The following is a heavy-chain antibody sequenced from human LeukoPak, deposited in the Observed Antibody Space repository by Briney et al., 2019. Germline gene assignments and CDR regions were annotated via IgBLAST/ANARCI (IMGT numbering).Heavy chain of an antibody. J-gene: IGHJ5*02. D-gene: IGHD7-27*01. CDR3: ARDLGDWFDP. Sequence: GGSPRLSCAASGFIFSSYTMNWVRQAPGKGLEWVSKISSSGSNIYYADSVKGRFTISRDNAKNSLYLQMKSLRVEDTAVYYCARDLGDWFDPWGQGTLVTVSS. CDR2: ISSSGSNI. CDR1: GFIFSSYT. V-gene: IGHV3-48*01.